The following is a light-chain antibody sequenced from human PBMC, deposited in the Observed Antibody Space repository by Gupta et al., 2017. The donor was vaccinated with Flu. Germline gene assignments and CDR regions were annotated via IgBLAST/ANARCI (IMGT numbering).Light chain of an antibody. CDR1: SSDVGGYNY. V-gene: IGLV2-14*01. CDR2: EGS. CDR3: SSYTGRNTHV. J-gene: IGLJ1*01. Sequence: QSALTQPASVSGSPGQSITISCIGTSSDVGGYNYVSWYQQNPGKAPKRMIYEGSNRPSGVSIRFSGSKSDNTASLTISGLQAEDEADYYCSSYTGRNTHVFGSGTKVTVL.